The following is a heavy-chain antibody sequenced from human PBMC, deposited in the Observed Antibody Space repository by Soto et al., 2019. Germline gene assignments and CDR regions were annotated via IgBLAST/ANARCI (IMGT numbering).Heavy chain of an antibody. V-gene: IGHV4-39*01. Sequence: PSETLSLTCTVSGGSISISSYYWCWIRHPPGKGLEWIGSIYYSGSTYYNPSLKSRVTISVDTSKNQFSLKLSSVTAADTAVYYCARQESSGWYFSWGQGTLVTVSS. D-gene: IGHD6-19*01. CDR2: IYYSGST. J-gene: IGHJ5*02. CDR3: ARQESSGWYFS. CDR1: GGSISISSYY.